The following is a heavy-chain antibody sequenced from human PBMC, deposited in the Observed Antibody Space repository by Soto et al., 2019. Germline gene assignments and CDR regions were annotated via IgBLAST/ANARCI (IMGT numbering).Heavy chain of an antibody. CDR3: AKGTHLTVRGGKYYYYYEMDV. Sequence: EVQLLESGGGLVQPGGSLRLSCAASGFTFSSYAMSWVRQAPGKGLEWVAGISGSGGSTYYADSVKGRFAISRDNSKNTLYLQMNGLRAEDTAVYYCAKGTHLTVRGGKYYYYYEMDVWGQGTTVTVTS. CDR2: ISGSGGST. V-gene: IGHV3-23*01. CDR1: GFTFSSYA. D-gene: IGHD3-10*01. J-gene: IGHJ6*02.